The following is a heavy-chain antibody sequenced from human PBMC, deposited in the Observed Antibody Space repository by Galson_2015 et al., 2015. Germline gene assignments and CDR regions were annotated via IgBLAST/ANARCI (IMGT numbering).Heavy chain of an antibody. V-gene: IGHV3-9*01. CDR3: AKDRLGWTGYFDY. Sequence: SLRLSCAASGFTFDDYAMHWVRQAPGKGLEWVSGISWNSGSIGYADSVKGRFTIPRDNAKNSLYLQMNSLRAEDTALYYCAKDRLGWTGYFDYWGQGTLVTVSS. CDR1: GFTFDDYA. D-gene: IGHD2-21*01. J-gene: IGHJ4*02. CDR2: ISWNSGSI.